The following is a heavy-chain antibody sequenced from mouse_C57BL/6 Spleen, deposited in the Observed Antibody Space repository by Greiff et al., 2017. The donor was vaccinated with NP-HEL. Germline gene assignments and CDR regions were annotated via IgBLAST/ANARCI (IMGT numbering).Heavy chain of an antibody. D-gene: IGHD1-1*01. CDR2: INPSTGGT. CDR3: ARRSSRGYFDV. Sequence: VQLQQSGPELVKPGASVKLSCKASGFSFTGYYMNWVKQSPEKSLEWIGEINPSTGGTTYNQTFKAKATLTVDQSSSTAYMQRKSLTSEDAAVYYCARRSSRGYFDVWGTGTTVTGSS. V-gene: IGHV1-42*01. CDR1: GFSFTGYY. J-gene: IGHJ1*03.